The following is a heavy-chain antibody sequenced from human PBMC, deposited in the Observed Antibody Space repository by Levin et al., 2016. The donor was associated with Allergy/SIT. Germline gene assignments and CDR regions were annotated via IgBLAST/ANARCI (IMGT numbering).Heavy chain of an antibody. V-gene: IGHV4-30-2*01. CDR1: GGSISSGGYS. CDR2: IYHSGST. D-gene: IGHD6-19*01. CDR3: ACGRIAVAGTYDAFDI. J-gene: IGHJ3*02. Sequence: SETLSLTCAVSGGSISSGGYSWSWIRQPPGKGLEWIGYIYHSGSTYYNPSLKSRVTISVDRSKNQFSLKLSSVTAADTAVYYCACGRIAVAGTYDAFDIWGQGTMVTVSS.